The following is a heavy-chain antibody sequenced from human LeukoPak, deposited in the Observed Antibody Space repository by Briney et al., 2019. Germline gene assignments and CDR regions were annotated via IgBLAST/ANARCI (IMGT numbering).Heavy chain of an antibody. CDR1: GYTFTGYY. CDR3: AREGQSNWNDINY. D-gene: IGHD1-20*01. CDR2: INPNSGGT. V-gene: IGHV1-2*02. Sequence: ASVKFSCKASGYTFTGYYMHWVRPAPGQGLEWMGWINPNSGGTNYAQKFQGRVTMTRDTSISTAYMELSRLRSDDTAVYYCAREGQSNWNDINYWGQGTLVTVSS. J-gene: IGHJ4*02.